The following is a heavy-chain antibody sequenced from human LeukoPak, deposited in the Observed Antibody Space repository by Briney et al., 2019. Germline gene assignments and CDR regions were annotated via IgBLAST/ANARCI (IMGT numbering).Heavy chain of an antibody. CDR2: ISSSSSYI. CDR1: GFTFSSYS. D-gene: IGHD3-10*01. J-gene: IGHJ4*02. CDR3: AKDSYYYGSGSLVY. V-gene: IGHV3-21*01. Sequence: PGGSLRLSCAASGFTFSSYSMNWVRQAPGKGLEWVSSISSSSSYIYYADSVKGRFTISRDNSKNTLYLQMNSLRAEDTAVYYCAKDSYYYGSGSLVYWGQGTLVTVSS.